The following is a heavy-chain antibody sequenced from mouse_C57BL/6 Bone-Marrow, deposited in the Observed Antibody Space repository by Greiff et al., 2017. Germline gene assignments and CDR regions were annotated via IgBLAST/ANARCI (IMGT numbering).Heavy chain of an antibody. J-gene: IGHJ2*01. CDR1: GYTFTSYW. CDR3: ARGVYEGLRDY. Sequence: QVQLQQPGAELVMPGASVKLSCKASGYTFTSYWMHWVKQRPGQGLEWIGEIDPSDSYTNYNQKFKGKATLTVEKSSSTAYMQLSSLTSEDSAVYYCARGVYEGLRDYWGQGTTLTVSS. V-gene: IGHV1-69*01. CDR2: IDPSDSYT. D-gene: IGHD2-3*01.